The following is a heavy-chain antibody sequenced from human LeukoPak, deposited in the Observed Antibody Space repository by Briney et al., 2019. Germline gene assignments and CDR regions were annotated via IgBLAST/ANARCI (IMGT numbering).Heavy chain of an antibody. CDR2: ISGAGDCT. V-gene: IGHV3-23*01. J-gene: IGHJ5*02. D-gene: IGHD3-16*02. CDR3: AKGGQVIPTSRVFYL. CDR1: GFTFSSSA. Sequence: PGGSLSLSCAASGFTFSSSAMSWVRQAPGEGLEWVSIISGAGDCTYYADSVKGRFTISRDNSRNTLYLQMNSLRADDTSVYYCAKGGQVIPTSRVFYLWGQGTLVTVSS.